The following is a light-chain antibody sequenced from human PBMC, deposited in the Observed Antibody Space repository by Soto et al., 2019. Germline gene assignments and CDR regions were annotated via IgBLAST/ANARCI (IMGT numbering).Light chain of an antibody. CDR3: QQTYDSLVS. V-gene: IGKV1-39*01. CDR2: GSS. J-gene: IGKJ4*01. Sequence: DIQMTQSPPSLSASVGDIFTITFLASQTISDYLHWYQQKPGKAPTLLIYGSSSLQTGVPPRFSGSGSGTEFTLTISSLQPEDFGTYYCQQTYDSLVSFGGGTKVDIK. CDR1: QTISDY.